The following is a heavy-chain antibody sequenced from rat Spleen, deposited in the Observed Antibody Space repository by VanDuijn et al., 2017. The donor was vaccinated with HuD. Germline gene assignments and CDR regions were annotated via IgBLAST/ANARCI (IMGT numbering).Heavy chain of an antibody. V-gene: IGHV3-3*01. CDR1: GYSISSAYR. CDR2: IDNTGTT. J-gene: IGHJ2*01. D-gene: IGHD1-11*01. CDR3: ARYRDSFGHVGIFDY. Sequence: EVQLQESGPGLVKPSQSLSLTCSVTGYSISSAYRWNWIRKFPGNRLEWMGYIDNTGTTNYNPSLRGRISITRDTSKNQFFLLVNSVTTEDTATYYCARYRDSFGHVGIFDYWGQGVMVTVSS.